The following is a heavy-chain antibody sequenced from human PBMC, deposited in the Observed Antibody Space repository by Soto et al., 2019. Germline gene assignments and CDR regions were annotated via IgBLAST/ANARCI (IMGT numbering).Heavy chain of an antibody. CDR2: ISHDGKTE. CDR3: AGGYSYGDY. D-gene: IGHD5-18*01. V-gene: IGHV3-30*03. J-gene: IGHJ4*02. Sequence: GMDWDRQAPGKGLEWVALISHDGKTEYYADSVKGRFTISRDNSKNTLYLQMNSLSGEDTAVYYCAGGYSYGDYWGQGTLVIVSS.